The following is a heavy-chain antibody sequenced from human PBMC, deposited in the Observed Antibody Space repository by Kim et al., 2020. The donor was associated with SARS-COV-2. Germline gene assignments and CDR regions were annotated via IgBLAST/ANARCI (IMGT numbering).Heavy chain of an antibody. CDR3: ARTGYSSSWYGVKGDFDY. D-gene: IGHD6-13*01. CDR1: GGSFSGYY. Sequence: SETLSLTCAVYGGSFSGYYWSWIRQPPGKGLEWIGEINHSGSTNYNPSLKSRVTISVDTSKNQFSLKLSSVTAADTAVYYCARTGYSSSWYGVKGDFDY. V-gene: IGHV4-34*01. CDR2: INHSGST. J-gene: IGHJ4*01.